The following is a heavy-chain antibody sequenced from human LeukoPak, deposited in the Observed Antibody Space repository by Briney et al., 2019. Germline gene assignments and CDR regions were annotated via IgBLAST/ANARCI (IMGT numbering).Heavy chain of an antibody. CDR2: IFYSGST. CDR1: GGSITNYY. D-gene: IGHD6-13*01. Sequence: SETLSLTCTVSGGSITNYYWSWLRQSPGKGLEWIGYIFYSGSTNYNPSLKSRVTISVDTSRKHFSLKLTSVTAADTAVYYCATSIVAAGTIDYWGQGTLVTVSS. J-gene: IGHJ4*02. V-gene: IGHV4-59*01. CDR3: ATSIVAAGTIDY.